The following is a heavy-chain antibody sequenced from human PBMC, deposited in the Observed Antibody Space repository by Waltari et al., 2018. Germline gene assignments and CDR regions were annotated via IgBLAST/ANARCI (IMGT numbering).Heavy chain of an antibody. CDR1: GFTFSSYG. V-gene: IGHV3-33*06. CDR2: IWYDGSNK. J-gene: IGHJ4*02. Sequence: QVQLVESGGGVVQPGRSLRLSCAASGFTFSSYGMHWVRQAPGKGLEWVAVIWYDGSNKYDADSVKGRFTISRDNSKNTLYLQMNSLRAEDTAVYYCAKDGWEQDGLDYWGQGTLVTVSS. CDR3: AKDGWEQDGLDY. D-gene: IGHD1-26*01.